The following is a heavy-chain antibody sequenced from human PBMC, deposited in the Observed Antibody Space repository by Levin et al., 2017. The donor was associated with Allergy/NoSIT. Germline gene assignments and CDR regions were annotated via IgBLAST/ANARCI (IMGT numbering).Heavy chain of an antibody. CDR2: IYYSGIA. Sequence: ASETLSLTCTVSGASIRSSNYYWGWIRQPPGKGLEWIGCIYYSGIADYSPSLKSRVTFSVDTSKNQFSLKLTSVTAADTAVYYCARELGRSGYFDYWGQGTLATVSS. D-gene: IGHD2-15*01. CDR1: GASIRSSNYY. J-gene: IGHJ4*02. CDR3: ARELGRSGYFDY. V-gene: IGHV4-39*07.